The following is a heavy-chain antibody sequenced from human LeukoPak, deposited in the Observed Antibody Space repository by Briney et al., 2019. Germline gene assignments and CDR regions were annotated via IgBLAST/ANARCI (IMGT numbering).Heavy chain of an antibody. V-gene: IGHV4-28*01. CDR1: GYSISSSNW. CDR3: ARNPSGGLVPLNWFDP. CDR2: IYYSGST. D-gene: IGHD6-13*01. J-gene: IGHJ5*02. Sequence: SETLSLTCAVSGYSISSSNWWGWIRQPPGKGLEWIGYIYYSGSTYYNPSLKSRVTTSVDTSKNQFSLKPSSVTAVDTAVYYCARNPSGGLVPLNWFDPWGQGTLVTVSS.